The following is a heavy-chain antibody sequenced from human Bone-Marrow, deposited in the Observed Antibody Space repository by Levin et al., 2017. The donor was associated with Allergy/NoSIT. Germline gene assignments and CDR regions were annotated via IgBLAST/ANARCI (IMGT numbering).Heavy chain of an antibody. CDR3: AHRRRNYYDSSSSYDEYFQH. Sequence: SGPTLVKPTQTLTLTCTFSGFSLSTTGEGAAWIRQPPGKALEWLALIYWDDNKRYSPSLKSRLTITKDTSKNQVVLTMTNMDPVDTATYFCAHRRRNYYDSSSSYDEYFQHWGRGTLVTVSS. D-gene: IGHD3-22*01. J-gene: IGHJ1*01. CDR1: GFSLSTTGEG. V-gene: IGHV2-5*02. CDR2: IYWDDNK.